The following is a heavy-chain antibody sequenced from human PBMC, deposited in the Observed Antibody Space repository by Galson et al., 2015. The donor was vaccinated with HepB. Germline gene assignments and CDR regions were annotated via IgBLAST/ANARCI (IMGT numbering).Heavy chain of an antibody. Sequence: SVKVSCKASGGNFYNYAFSWVRQVPGQGLEWMGGIIPIFDTPNYIQRFQGRVTFTANESSSTAYMELSSLRSEDTAVYYCATPSARFLEWPYYYGMEGWGQGTTVIVSS. CDR1: GGNFYNYA. V-gene: IGHV1-69*13. J-gene: IGHJ6*02. CDR2: IIPIFDTP. D-gene: IGHD3-3*01. CDR3: ATPSARFLEWPYYYGMEG.